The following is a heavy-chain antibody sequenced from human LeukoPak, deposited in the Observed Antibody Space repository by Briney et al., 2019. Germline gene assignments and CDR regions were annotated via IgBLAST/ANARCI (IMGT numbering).Heavy chain of an antibody. Sequence: ASVKVSCTASGYTFTSYYMHWVRQAPGQGLEWMGIINPSGGSTSYAQKFQGRVTMTRDTSTSTVYMELSSLRSEDTAVYYCATRGYYYDSSGYRDAFDIWGQGTMVTVSS. V-gene: IGHV1-46*01. CDR3: ATRGYYYDSSGYRDAFDI. J-gene: IGHJ3*02. CDR1: GYTFTSYY. CDR2: INPSGGST. D-gene: IGHD3-22*01.